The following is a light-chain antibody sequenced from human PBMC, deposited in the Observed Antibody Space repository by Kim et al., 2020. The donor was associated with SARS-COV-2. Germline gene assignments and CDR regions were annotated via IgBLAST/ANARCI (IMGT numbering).Light chain of an antibody. CDR1: ASNIGITF. CDR2: ANY. CDR3: AAWDDNLSGRL. J-gene: IGLJ3*02. Sequence: TVTISCPGGASNIGITFVYWYQQLPGTAPKLLIYANYQRPSGVPDRFSTSKSGTSASLAISGLQYEDEADYYCAAWDDNLSGRLFGGGTQLTVL. V-gene: IGLV1-47*02.